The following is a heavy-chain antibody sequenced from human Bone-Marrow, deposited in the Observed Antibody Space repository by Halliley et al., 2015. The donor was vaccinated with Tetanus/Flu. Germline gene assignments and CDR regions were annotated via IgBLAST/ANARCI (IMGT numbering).Heavy chain of an antibody. CDR1: GGSMSGYY. J-gene: IGHJ4*02. CDR3: VTGAGWLPDY. CDR2: ISYSGST. D-gene: IGHD5-12*01. Sequence: TLSLTCTVSGGSMSGYYLNWIRQPPGKGLEWLGLISYSGSTNYNPSLKSRVTISVDTSNNQFSLKLSPVTAADTALYYCVTGAGWLPDYWGQGTLVTVSS. V-gene: IGHV4-59*01.